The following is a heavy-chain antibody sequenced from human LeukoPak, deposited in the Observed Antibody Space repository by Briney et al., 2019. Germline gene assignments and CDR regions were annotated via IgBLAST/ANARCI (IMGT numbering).Heavy chain of an antibody. V-gene: IGHV6-1*01. CDR3: ARGPSYFQH. J-gene: IGHJ1*01. Sequence: SQTLSLTCAISGDSYSSNSATWNWIRQSPSRALEWLGRTYYRSKWYKYYAVSVKGRITINPDTSKNQFSLQLNSVTPEDTAVYYCARGPSYFQHWGQGTLVTASS. CDR1: GDSYSSNSAT. CDR2: TYYRSKWYK.